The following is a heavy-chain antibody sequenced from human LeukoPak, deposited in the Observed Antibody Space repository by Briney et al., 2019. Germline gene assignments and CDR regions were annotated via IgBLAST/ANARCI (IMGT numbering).Heavy chain of an antibody. CDR2: FDLEEAET. Sequence: ASVKVSCKVSGYTLTALSMHWVRQAPGKGLEWMGGFDLEEAETIYAQTFQGRVTMTEDTSTDTAYMELSSLRSEDTAVYYCATGGYASGSDYWGQEPWSPSPQ. CDR3: ATGGYASGSDY. CDR1: GYTLTALS. D-gene: IGHD3-10*01. V-gene: IGHV1-24*01. J-gene: IGHJ4*01.